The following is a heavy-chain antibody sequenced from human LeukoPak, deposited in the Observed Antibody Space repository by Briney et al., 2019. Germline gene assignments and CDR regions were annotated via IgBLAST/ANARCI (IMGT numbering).Heavy chain of an antibody. J-gene: IGHJ4*02. Sequence: ASVKVSFKASGYTFTSYGISWVRQAPGQGLEWMGWISAYNGNTKYAQKLQGRVTMTTDTSTSTAYMELRSLRSDDTAVYYCARGYSSGWDFDYWGQGTLVTVSS. D-gene: IGHD6-19*01. V-gene: IGHV1-18*01. CDR1: GYTFTSYG. CDR3: ARGYSSGWDFDY. CDR2: ISAYNGNT.